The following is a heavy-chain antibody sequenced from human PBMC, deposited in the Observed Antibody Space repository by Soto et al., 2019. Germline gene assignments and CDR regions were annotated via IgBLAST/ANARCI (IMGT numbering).Heavy chain of an antibody. CDR2: IYYSGTI. D-gene: IGHD3-10*01. J-gene: IGHJ5*02. V-gene: IGHV4-39*01. Sequence: TSETLSLTCTVSGGSINTINYYWGWIRQPPGKGLEWIGSIYYSGTIHYNPSLKSRVTIFVDTSKNQLSLNLTSVTAADTAVYQCARSGGNWFDPWGQGNLVTVSS. CDR3: ARSGGNWFDP. CDR1: GGSINTINYY.